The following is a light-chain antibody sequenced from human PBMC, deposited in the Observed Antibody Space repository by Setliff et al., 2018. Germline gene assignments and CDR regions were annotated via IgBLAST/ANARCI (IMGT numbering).Light chain of an antibody. Sequence: QSALTQPASVSGSLGQSITISCTGTSNDVGGYNYVSWYKQHPGEAPQLMIYAVTKRPSGVSNRFSGSKSGKAAPLTISGLQAEDEADYYCCSYVRGSAYVFGTGTKVTVL. J-gene: IGLJ1*01. CDR2: AVT. CDR3: CSYVRGSAYV. V-gene: IGLV2-14*03. CDR1: SNDVGGYNY.